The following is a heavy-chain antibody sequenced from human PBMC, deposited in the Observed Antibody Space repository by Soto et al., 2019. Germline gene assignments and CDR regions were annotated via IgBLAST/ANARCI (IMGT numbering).Heavy chain of an antibody. J-gene: IGHJ5*02. CDR1: CGSINYNSYY. V-gene: IGHV4-39*02. Sequence: KPSETLSLTCSFSCGSINYNSYYWGWIRQPPGKGLEWVGGIFYTGTTYYSPSLKDRVTISVDTSKNSFSLNLTSVTAADTAVYFCARLVVVAPVANAWGQGTLVTVSS. D-gene: IGHD2-2*01. CDR2: IFYTGTT. CDR3: ARLVVVAPVANA.